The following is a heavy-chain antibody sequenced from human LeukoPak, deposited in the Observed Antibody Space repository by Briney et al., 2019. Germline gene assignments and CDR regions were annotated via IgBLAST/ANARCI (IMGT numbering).Heavy chain of an antibody. CDR1: GFTFSSYS. CDR2: ISSSSSYI. Sequence: GGSLRLSCAASGFTFSSYSMNWVRQAPGKGLEWVSSISSSSSYIYYADSVKGRFTISRDNAKNSLYLQMNSLRAEDTAVYYCAREGLQVRGFDYWGQGTLVTVSS. D-gene: IGHD1-1*01. J-gene: IGHJ4*02. CDR3: AREGLQVRGFDY. V-gene: IGHV3-21*01.